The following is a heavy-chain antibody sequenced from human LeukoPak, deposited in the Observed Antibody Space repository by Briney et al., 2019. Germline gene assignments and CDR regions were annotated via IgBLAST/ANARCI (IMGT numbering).Heavy chain of an antibody. CDR2: ISSYSGST. CDR1: GGSFSSSSYY. Sequence: SETLSLTCTVSGGSFSSSSYYWGWIRQPPGKGLEWIGVISSYSGSTFYNPSLKSRVTISVDTSKNQFSLKLSSVTAADTAVYYCARGRRTIFGVVIRYYYMDVWGKGTTVTVSS. D-gene: IGHD3-3*01. V-gene: IGHV4-39*07. J-gene: IGHJ6*03. CDR3: ARGRRTIFGVVIRYYYMDV.